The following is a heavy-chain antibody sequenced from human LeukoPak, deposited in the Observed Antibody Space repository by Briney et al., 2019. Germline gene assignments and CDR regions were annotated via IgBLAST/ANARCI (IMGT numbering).Heavy chain of an antibody. Sequence: PGGSLRPSCAASGFTFSSYGMHWVRQAPGKGLEWVAVISYDGSNKYYADSVKGRFTISRDNSKNTLYLQMNSLRAEDTAVYYCAKDLDSSGYYLDAFDIWGQGTMVTVSS. J-gene: IGHJ3*02. CDR3: AKDLDSSGYYLDAFDI. D-gene: IGHD3-22*01. CDR2: ISYDGSNK. CDR1: GFTFSSYG. V-gene: IGHV3-30*18.